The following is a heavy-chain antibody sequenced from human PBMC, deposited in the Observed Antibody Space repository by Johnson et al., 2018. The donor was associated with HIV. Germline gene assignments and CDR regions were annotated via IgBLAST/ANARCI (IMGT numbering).Heavy chain of an antibody. Sequence: EVQLVESGGGLVQPGGSLRLSCAASGFTFSSYAMSWVRQSPGKGLEWVSAVSGSGTGTYYADSVKGRVTISRDNSKSTLFLQMNSLRAEDTAVYYCAKARRAYDSSGYYYAYDAFDLWGQGTMVTVSS. CDR2: VSGSGTGT. V-gene: IGHV3-23*04. CDR1: GFTFSSYA. D-gene: IGHD3-22*01. CDR3: AKARRAYDSSGYYYAYDAFDL. J-gene: IGHJ3*01.